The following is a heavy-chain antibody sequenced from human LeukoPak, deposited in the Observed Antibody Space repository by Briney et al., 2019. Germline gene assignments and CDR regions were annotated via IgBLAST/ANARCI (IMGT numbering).Heavy chain of an antibody. J-gene: IGHJ4*02. V-gene: IGHV3-53*04. CDR3: ARSTYAYFDS. Sequence: GGSLRLSCAASGFTASSKYMSWVRQAPGKGLEWISVIYSGGSTFYADSVKGRFTVSRNTSKNTLFLQMDSLRTEDTAVYFCARSTYAYFDSWGQGTLVTVSS. D-gene: IGHD5/OR15-5a*01. CDR1: GFTASSKY. CDR2: IYSGGST.